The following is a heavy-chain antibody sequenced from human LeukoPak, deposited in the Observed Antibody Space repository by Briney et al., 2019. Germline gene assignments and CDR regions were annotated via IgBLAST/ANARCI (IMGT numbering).Heavy chain of an antibody. Sequence: PGGSLRLSCAASGFTFSSYAMSWVRQAPGKGLEWVSAISGSGGSTYYADSVKGRFTISRDNSKNTLYLQMNSLRAEDTAVYYCAKCRHPGAYDSSGNDYWGQGTLVTVSS. V-gene: IGHV3-23*01. CDR3: AKCRHPGAYDSSGNDY. J-gene: IGHJ4*02. CDR1: GFTFSSYA. D-gene: IGHD3-22*01. CDR2: ISGSGGST.